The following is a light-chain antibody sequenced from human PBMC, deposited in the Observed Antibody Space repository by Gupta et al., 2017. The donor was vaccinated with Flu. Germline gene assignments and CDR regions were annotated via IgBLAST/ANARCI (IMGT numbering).Light chain of an antibody. CDR3: QQYNSDLYS. CDR1: QNINRG. CDR2: KAS. Sequence: DIQMTQSPSTLSAAVGDRVTITCRASQNINRGLAWYQQKPGRAPKLLIYKASSLESGVPSRFSGSGSGTEFTLTISSLQPDDLATYYCQQYNSDLYSFGQGTKLEIK. V-gene: IGKV1-5*03. J-gene: IGKJ2*03.